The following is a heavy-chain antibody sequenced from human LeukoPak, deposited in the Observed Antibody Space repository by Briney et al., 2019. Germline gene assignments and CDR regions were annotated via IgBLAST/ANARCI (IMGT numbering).Heavy chain of an antibody. V-gene: IGHV4-59*11. J-gene: IGHJ4*02. Sequence: SGTLSLTCTVSGGSISSHYWIWTRQAPGKGLEWIGYIYYSGSTNYNPSLRSRVTMSADTSKNQFSLKLSSVTAADTAVYYCARLLYYSGSGNFDFWGQGILVTVSS. CDR1: GGSISSHY. CDR3: ARLLYYSGSGNFDF. D-gene: IGHD3-10*01. CDR2: IYYSGST.